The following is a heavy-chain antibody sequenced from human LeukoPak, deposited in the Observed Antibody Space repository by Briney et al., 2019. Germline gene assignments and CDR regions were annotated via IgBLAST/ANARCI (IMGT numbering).Heavy chain of an antibody. CDR2: IDPSDSET. D-gene: IGHD5-18*01. Sequence: GESLKISCKASGYSFTSYWIGWVRQMPEKGLEWMGIIDPSDSETRYTPSFQGQVTISVDKSLTTADLQWNSLKASDTAMYYCARQTAMGRSGDYWGQGTLATVSS. CDR3: ARQTAMGRSGDY. V-gene: IGHV5-51*01. CDR1: GYSFTSYW. J-gene: IGHJ4*02.